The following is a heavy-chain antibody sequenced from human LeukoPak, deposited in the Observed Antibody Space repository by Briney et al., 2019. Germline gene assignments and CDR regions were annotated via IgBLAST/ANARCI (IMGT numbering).Heavy chain of an antibody. Sequence: PGGSLRLSCAASGFTFSNYEMNWVRQAPGKGLEWVSYISSSGTTIQYADSVKGRFTISRDNAKNSLYLQMNSLRAEDTAVYYCARKYCSSTSCLFDYWGQGTLVTVSS. D-gene: IGHD2-2*01. CDR1: GFTFSNYE. CDR3: ARKYCSSTSCLFDY. V-gene: IGHV3-48*03. J-gene: IGHJ4*02. CDR2: ISSSGTTI.